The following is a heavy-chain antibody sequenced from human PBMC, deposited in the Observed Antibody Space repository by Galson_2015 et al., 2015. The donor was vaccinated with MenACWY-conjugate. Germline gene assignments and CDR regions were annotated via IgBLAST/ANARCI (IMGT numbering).Heavy chain of an antibody. CDR3: ARLAVPGLN. CDR2: ISSSGTTI. V-gene: IGHV3-48*03. CDR1: GFTFNNYW. D-gene: IGHD6-19*01. J-gene: IGHJ4*02. Sequence: SLRLSCAASGFTFNNYWMSWVRQVPGKGLEWVSYISSSGTTIYYSDSVKGRFTISRDNAKNSLYLQMNSLRAEDMAVYYCARLAVPGLNWGQGTLVTVSS.